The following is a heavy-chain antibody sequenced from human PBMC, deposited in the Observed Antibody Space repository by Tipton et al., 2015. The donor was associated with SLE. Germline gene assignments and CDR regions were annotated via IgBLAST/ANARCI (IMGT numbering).Heavy chain of an antibody. CDR2: FHYGGSA. V-gene: IGHV4-39*07. CDR3: ARDSREGTGYYYYYYMDV. Sequence: TLSLTCTVSGGSISSSYHYWGWVRQPPGKGLEWIGSFHYGGSASHNPSLKSRVSISVDTSKNQFSLKLSSVTAADTAVYYCARDSREGTGYYYYYYMDVWGKGTTVTVSS. D-gene: IGHD1-1*01. CDR1: GGSISSSYHY. J-gene: IGHJ6*03.